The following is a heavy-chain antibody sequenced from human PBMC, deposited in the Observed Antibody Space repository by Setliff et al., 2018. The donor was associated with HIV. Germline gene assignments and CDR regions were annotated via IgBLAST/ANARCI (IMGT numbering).Heavy chain of an antibody. J-gene: IGHJ4*02. CDR2: ISYDGSRI. CDR1: GFSFSNYA. CDR3: ITDRLPGGGTYYTGFLGY. V-gene: IGHV3-30*07. Sequence: GGSLRLSCAASGFSFSNYAMHWVRQAPGKGLEWVSVISYDGSRISYADSVKGRFTISRDTSKNTLYLQMNSLKTEDTAVYYCITDRLPGGGTYYTGFLGYWGLGTPVTVSS. D-gene: IGHD1-26*01.